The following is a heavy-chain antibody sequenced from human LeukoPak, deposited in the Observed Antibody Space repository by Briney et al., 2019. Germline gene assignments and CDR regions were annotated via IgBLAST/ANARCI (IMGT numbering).Heavy chain of an antibody. V-gene: IGHV3-74*01. J-gene: IGHJ5*02. Sequence: PGGSLRLSCAASGFTFSSYWMHWVRQAPGKGLVWVSRINSDGSSTSYADSVKGRFTISRDNAKNTLYLQMNSLRAEDTAVYYCARVRGVSDKFYDFWSGAYIWFDPWGQGTLVTVSS. CDR1: GFTFSSYW. CDR2: INSDGSST. CDR3: ARVRGVSDKFYDFWSGAYIWFDP. D-gene: IGHD3-3*01.